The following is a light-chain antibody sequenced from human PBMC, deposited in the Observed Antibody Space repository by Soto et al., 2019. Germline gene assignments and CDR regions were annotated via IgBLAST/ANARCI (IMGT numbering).Light chain of an antibody. Sequence: EIVLTQSPATLSLSPGERATLSCSASQSVSSYLAWYQQKPGQAPRLLIYDASNRATGIPARFSGSGSGTDFTLTISRLEPEDFGVYYCQHYGTSPRTFGQGTKVDIK. CDR1: QSVSSY. J-gene: IGKJ1*01. V-gene: IGKV3-11*01. CDR3: QHYGTSPRT. CDR2: DAS.